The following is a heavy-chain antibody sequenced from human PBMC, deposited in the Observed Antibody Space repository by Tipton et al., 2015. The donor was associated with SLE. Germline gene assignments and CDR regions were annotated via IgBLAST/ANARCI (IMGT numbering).Heavy chain of an antibody. J-gene: IGHJ4*02. Sequence: SLRLSCAASGFTFRTYAMHWVRQAPGKGLEWVAFISFDGRNAYYADSLKGRFTVSRDNSKNTLFLQMNSLIPEDTGVYYCASLSAPSDYWGQGTLVTVSS. CDR3: ASLSAPSDY. V-gene: IGHV3-30*04. CDR1: GFTFRTYA. CDR2: ISFDGRNA.